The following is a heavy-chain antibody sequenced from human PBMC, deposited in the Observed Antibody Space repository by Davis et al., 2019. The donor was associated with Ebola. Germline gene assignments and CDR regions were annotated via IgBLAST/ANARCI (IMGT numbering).Heavy chain of an antibody. CDR2: IYYSGST. D-gene: IGHD3-22*01. Sequence: MPSETLSLTCTVSGGSISSSSYYWGWIRQPPGKGLEWIGSIYYSGSTYYNPSLKSRVTISVDTSKNQFSLKLSSVTAADTAVYYCARIRGDYYYDSSGYYTSRLFDYWGQGTLVTVSS. V-gene: IGHV4-39*07. CDR3: ARIRGDYYYDSSGYYTSRLFDY. CDR1: GGSISSSSYY. J-gene: IGHJ4*02.